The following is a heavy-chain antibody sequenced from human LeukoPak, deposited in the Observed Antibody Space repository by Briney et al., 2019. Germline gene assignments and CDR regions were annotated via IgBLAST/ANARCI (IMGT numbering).Heavy chain of an antibody. V-gene: IGHV4-38-2*01. CDR1: GYSISSGYY. D-gene: IGHD2-2*01. CDR2: IYHSGST. J-gene: IGHJ5*02. Sequence: SETLSLTCAVSGYSISSGYYWGWIRQPPGKGLEWIGSIYHSGSTYYNPSLKGRVTISVDTSKNQFSLKLSSVTAADTAVYYCARQLGYCSSTSCLLYWFDPWGQGTLVTVSS. CDR3: ARQLGYCSSTSCLLYWFDP.